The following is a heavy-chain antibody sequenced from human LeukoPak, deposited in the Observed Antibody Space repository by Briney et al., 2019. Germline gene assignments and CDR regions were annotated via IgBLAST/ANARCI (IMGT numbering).Heavy chain of an antibody. D-gene: IGHD3-10*01. Sequence: PGGSLRLSCAASVFTFSNSAMNWVRQAPGKGLEWVSPISSGGAGTYYADSVKGRFSISRDNSKNTLYLQMNSLRAEDTAVYYCAKSGGSGTYPNWFDSWGQGTLVTVSS. CDR3: AKSGGSGTYPNWFDS. V-gene: IGHV3-23*01. CDR2: ISSGGAGT. J-gene: IGHJ5*01. CDR1: VFTFSNSA.